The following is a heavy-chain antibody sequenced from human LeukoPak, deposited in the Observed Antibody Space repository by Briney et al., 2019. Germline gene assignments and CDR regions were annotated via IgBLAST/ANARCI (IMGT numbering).Heavy chain of an antibody. D-gene: IGHD3-22*01. V-gene: IGHV3-23*01. CDR2: ISGSGGST. J-gene: IGHJ4*02. CDR1: GFTFSSYA. CDR3: AKDQDFYYYDSSGKGPFDY. Sequence: PGGSLRLSCAASGFTFSSYAMSWVRQAPGKGQEWVSAISGSGGSTYYADSVKGRFTISRDNSKNTLYLQMNSLRAEDTAVYYCAKDQDFYYYDSSGKGPFDYWGQRTLVTVSS.